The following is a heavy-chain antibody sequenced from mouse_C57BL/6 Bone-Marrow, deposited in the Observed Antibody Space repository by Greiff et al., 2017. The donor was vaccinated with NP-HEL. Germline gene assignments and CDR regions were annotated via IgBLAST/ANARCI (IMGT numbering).Heavy chain of an antibody. D-gene: IGHD2-4*01. V-gene: IGHV1-5*01. Sequence: EVQLQESGTVLARPGASVKMSCKTSGYTFTSYWMHWVKQRPGQGLEWIGAIYPGNRDTSYNQKFKGKAKLTAVTSASTAYMELSSLTNEDAAVYYCTICDYDEGFDYWGQGTTLTVSS. CDR2: IYPGNRDT. CDR1: GYTFTSYW. J-gene: IGHJ2*01. CDR3: TICDYDEGFDY.